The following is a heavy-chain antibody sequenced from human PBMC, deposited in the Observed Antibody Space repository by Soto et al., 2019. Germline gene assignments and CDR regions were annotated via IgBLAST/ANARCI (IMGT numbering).Heavy chain of an antibody. V-gene: IGHV1-3*01. Sequence: QVQLVQSGAEVKKPGASVKLSCKTSGYTFTTFFLHWLRQAPGQRLEWLGWINPANGVTMYSQKFRGSVATTRDTPATTAYMELRSLTSDDTAVYYWARGPACGCFDFWGQGSLVTVSS. CDR1: GYTFTTFF. CDR3: ARGPACGCFDF. J-gene: IGHJ4*02. CDR2: INPANGVT. D-gene: IGHD5-12*01.